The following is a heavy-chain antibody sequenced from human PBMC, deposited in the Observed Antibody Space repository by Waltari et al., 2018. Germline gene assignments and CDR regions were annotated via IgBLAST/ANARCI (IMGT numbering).Heavy chain of an antibody. V-gene: IGHV3-7*01. D-gene: IGHD2-2*02. J-gene: IGHJ4*02. CDR2: IKQDGSEK. CDR3: ARGQLLYDPYFDY. Sequence: EVQLVESGGGLVQPGGSLRLSCAAYGFPFSRYWLSWVRQAPGKGLEWVANIKQDGSEKYYVDSVKGRFTISRDNAKNSLYLQMNSLRAEDTAVYYCARGQLLYDPYFDYWGQGTLVTVSS. CDR1: GFPFSRYW.